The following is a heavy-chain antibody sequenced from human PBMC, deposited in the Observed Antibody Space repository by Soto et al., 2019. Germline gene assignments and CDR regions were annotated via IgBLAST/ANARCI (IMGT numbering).Heavy chain of an antibody. D-gene: IGHD1-26*01. CDR3: ARGRVGATSTLFDY. Sequence: GGSLRLSCAASGFTFSSYWMSWVRQAPGKGLEWVANINQDGSEKYYVDSLKGRFTISRDNAKNSLHLQMNSLRVEDTAVYYCARGRVGATSTLFDYWGQGTLVTVSS. CDR1: GFTFSSYW. CDR2: INQDGSEK. J-gene: IGHJ4*02. V-gene: IGHV3-7*01.